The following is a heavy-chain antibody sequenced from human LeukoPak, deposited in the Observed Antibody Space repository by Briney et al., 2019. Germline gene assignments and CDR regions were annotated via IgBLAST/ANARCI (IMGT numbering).Heavy chain of an antibody. Sequence: ASVKVSCKASGYTFTGYYMHWVRQAPGQGLEWMGWINPNSGGTNYAQKLQGRVTMTRDTSISTAYMELSRLRSDDTAVYYCARGTYGSGSYYRMGVYYFDYWGQGTLVTVSS. CDR2: INPNSGGT. J-gene: IGHJ4*02. CDR1: GYTFTGYY. CDR3: ARGTYGSGSYYRMGVYYFDY. V-gene: IGHV1-2*02. D-gene: IGHD3-10*01.